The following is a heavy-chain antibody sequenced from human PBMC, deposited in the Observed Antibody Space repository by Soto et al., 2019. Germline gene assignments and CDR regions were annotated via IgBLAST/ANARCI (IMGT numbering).Heavy chain of an antibody. CDR1: GFTFNNYA. D-gene: IGHD3-10*01. CDR3: AKGRGGSGSLTPRVDF. V-gene: IGHV3-23*01. CDR2: ISGGGDTT. J-gene: IGHJ4*02. Sequence: EVQLLESGGGLVQPGGSLRHSCAASGFTFNNYAMTWVRQAPGKGLEWVSAISGGGDTTSYADSVKGRFTVSRDGSKNTLYLQMSSLRAEDTAIYYCAKGRGGSGSLTPRVDFWGQGTLVTVSS.